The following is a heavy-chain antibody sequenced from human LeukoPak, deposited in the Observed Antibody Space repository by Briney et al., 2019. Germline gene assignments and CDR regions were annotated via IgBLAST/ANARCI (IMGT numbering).Heavy chain of an antibody. CDR1: GFTFGDYA. CDR2: IRSKAYGGTT. J-gene: IGHJ4*02. CDR3: TRTYYYGSGRSY. Sequence: GGSLRLSCTASGFTFGDYAMSWFRQAPGEGLEGVGFIRSKAYGGTTEYAASVKGRFTISRDDSKSIAYLQMNSLKTEDTAVYYCTRTYYYGSGRSYWGQGTLVTVSS. D-gene: IGHD3-10*01. V-gene: IGHV3-49*03.